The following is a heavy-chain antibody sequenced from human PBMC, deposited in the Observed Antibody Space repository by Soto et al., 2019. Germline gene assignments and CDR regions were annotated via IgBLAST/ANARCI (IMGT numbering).Heavy chain of an antibody. D-gene: IGHD2-2*01. J-gene: IGHJ3*02. V-gene: IGHV3-23*01. Sequence: GGSLRLSCAASGFTFSSYAMSWVRQAPGKGLEWVSAISGSGGSTYYADSVKGRFTISRDNSKNTLYLQMNSLRAEDTAVYYCAKVGDKAYCSSTSCYAVDAFDIWGQGTMVTVSS. CDR3: AKVGDKAYCSSTSCYAVDAFDI. CDR1: GFTFSSYA. CDR2: ISGSGGST.